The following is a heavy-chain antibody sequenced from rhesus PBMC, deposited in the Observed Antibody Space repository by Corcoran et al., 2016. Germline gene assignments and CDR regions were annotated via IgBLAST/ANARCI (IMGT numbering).Heavy chain of an antibody. J-gene: IGHJ3*01. CDR1: GASISSNY. CDR3: ARVGHGSSYSGAVFDF. CDR2: IDGSGGRT. D-gene: IGHD4-29*01. Sequence: QVQLQESGPGLVKPSETLPLTCAVSGASISSNYWIWIRQAPGKGLEGIGRIDGSGGRTNHNPSLKSRGTISKDTSKNHVSLKLSSVTAADTAVYYCARVGHGSSYSGAVFDFWGQGLRVTVSS. V-gene: IGHV4S2*01.